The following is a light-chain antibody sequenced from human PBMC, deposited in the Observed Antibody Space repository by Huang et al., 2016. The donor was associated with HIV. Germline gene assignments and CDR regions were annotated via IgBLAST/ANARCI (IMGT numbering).Light chain of an antibody. Sequence: EIVLTQSPATLSLSPGERATLSCGASQSLSSSYLAWYQQKPGLAPRLLIYDASNRATGIPDRCSGSGSGTDFTRTISRLEPEDFAVYYCQQYGSSPLTFGGGTKVEIK. CDR1: QSLSSSY. CDR2: DAS. CDR3: QQYGSSPLT. J-gene: IGKJ4*01. V-gene: IGKV3D-20*01.